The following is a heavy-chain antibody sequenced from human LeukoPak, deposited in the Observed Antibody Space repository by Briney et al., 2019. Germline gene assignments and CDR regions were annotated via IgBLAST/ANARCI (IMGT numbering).Heavy chain of an antibody. Sequence: ASVKVSCKASGYTFTGYYMHWVRQAPGQGLEWMGWTNHNSGGTNYAQKFQGRVTMTRDTSISTAYMELSRLRSDDTAVYYCARVEGGWDSSGYYFEYFQHWGQGTLVTVSS. CDR3: ARVEGGWDSSGYYFEYFQH. V-gene: IGHV1-2*02. CDR2: TNHNSGGT. J-gene: IGHJ1*01. CDR1: GYTFTGYY. D-gene: IGHD3-22*01.